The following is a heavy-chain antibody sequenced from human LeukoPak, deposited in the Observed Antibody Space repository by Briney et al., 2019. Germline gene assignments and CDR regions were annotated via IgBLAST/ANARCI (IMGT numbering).Heavy chain of an antibody. J-gene: IGHJ6*04. CDR1: GFTFNNYA. CDR3: ARDQAFDWFYYYYGMDL. V-gene: IGHV3-23*01. CDR2: IGTSISNT. Sequence: GGSLRLSCAASGFTFNNYALSWVRDAPGKAWEWVSTIGTSISNTYYADSVKGRFTIFRDNSKHTLSLQMSSLRAEHTAIYYCARDQAFDWFYYYYGMDLWGIGLTVILSS. D-gene: IGHD3-9*01.